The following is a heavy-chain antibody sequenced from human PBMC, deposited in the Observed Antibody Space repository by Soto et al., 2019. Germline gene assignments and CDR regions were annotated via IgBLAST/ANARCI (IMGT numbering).Heavy chain of an antibody. CDR1: GLSLRNAW. CDR3: ETDYGDNGY. D-gene: IGHD4-17*01. CDR2: IKSNSDGGTI. V-gene: IGHV3-15*07. J-gene: IGHJ4*02. Sequence: EVQLVESGGGLVEAGGSLRLSCGASGLSLRNAWMNWVRQAPGKGLEWVGRIKSNSDGGTIDHAATVKGRFFISRDDSLNTLYLQMNSLKTEDTGVYYCETDYGDNGYWGQGTLVTVSS.